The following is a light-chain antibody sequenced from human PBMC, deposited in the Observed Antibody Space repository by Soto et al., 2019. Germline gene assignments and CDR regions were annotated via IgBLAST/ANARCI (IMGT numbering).Light chain of an antibody. Sequence: DIQMTQSPSSLSASVGDRVTLTCRASQTIGTYFTGYQQKQGKAPQLLIYDASTLQSGVPSRFSGSGSGTYFTLTISSLQPEDFATYYCQKSYNIPYTFGQGTKLEI. V-gene: IGKV1-39*01. CDR1: QTIGTY. J-gene: IGKJ2*01. CDR2: DAS. CDR3: QKSYNIPYT.